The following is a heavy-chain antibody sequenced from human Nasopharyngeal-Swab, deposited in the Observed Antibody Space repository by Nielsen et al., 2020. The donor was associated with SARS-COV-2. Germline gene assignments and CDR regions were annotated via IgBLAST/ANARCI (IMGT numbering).Heavy chain of an antibody. CDR1: GGSFRGYY. CDR3: ARGLNGGH. CDR2: INHSGST. Sequence: GSLRLSCDVYGGSFRGYYWSGIRQPPGKGLEWIGEINHSGSTNYNPALKSRVPISVDTSKNQFSLKLSSVTAADTAVYYCARGLNGGHWGQGTLVTVSS. D-gene: IGHD3-16*01. V-gene: IGHV4-34*01. J-gene: IGHJ4*02.